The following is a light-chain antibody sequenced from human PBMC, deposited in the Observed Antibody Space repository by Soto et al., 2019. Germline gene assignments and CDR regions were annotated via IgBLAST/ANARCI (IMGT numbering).Light chain of an antibody. Sequence: DIQMTQSPSSLSASVGDRVTITCRASQSINNYLSWYQQKPGKAPNLLIFGASTLQSGVPSRLSGSGSGTDFTLTISCLQSEDFATYYCQQYYSYPPITFGQGTRLEIK. CDR3: QQYYSYPPIT. J-gene: IGKJ5*01. CDR1: QSINNY. CDR2: GAS. V-gene: IGKV1-39*01.